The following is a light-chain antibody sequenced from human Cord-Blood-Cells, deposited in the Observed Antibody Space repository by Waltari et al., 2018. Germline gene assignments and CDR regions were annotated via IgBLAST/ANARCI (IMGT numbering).Light chain of an antibody. CDR3: QQYNNWPPGT. CDR1: QSVSSN. CDR2: GAS. J-gene: IGKJ1*01. Sequence: VMTQSPATLSVSPGERATLSCRASQSVSSNLAWYQQKPGQAPRLLIYGASTRATGIPARFSGSGSGTEFTLTISSLQSEDFAVYYCQQYNNWPPGTFGQGTKVEIK. V-gene: IGKV3-15*01.